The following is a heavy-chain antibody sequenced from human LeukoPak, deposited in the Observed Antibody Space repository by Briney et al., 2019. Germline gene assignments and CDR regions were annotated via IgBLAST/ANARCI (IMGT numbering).Heavy chain of an antibody. CDR1: GYTFTGYY. CDR2: INPNSGGT. D-gene: IGHD2-15*01. V-gene: IGHV1-2*02. Sequence: ASVKVSCKASGYTFTGYYMHWVRQAPGQGLEWMGWINPNSGGTNYVQEFQGRVTMTRDTSISTAYMELSRLRSDDTAVYYCARDLRCSGGSCSDYWGQGTLVTVSS. J-gene: IGHJ4*02. CDR3: ARDLRCSGGSCSDY.